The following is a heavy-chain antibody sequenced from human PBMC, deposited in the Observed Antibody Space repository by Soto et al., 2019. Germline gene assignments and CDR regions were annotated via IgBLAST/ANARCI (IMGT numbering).Heavy chain of an antibody. Sequence: QVQVVQSGAEVKKPGSSVKVSCKTSGGTFNSYAISWVRQAPGQGLEWMGGIIPLFGQTHYAQKFQGRVVMTADESTRTAYMELSSLRSEDTAVYYCAKPREGDAANWFDPWGQGTLVTVSS. CDR2: IIPLFGQT. CDR1: GGTFNSYA. V-gene: IGHV1-69*12. CDR3: AKPREGDAANWFDP. J-gene: IGHJ5*02. D-gene: IGHD1-26*01.